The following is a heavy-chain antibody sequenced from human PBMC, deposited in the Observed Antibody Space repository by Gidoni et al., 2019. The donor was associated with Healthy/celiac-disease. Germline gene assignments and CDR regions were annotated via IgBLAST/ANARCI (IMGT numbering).Heavy chain of an antibody. CDR1: GGSFSGYY. J-gene: IGHJ2*01. CDR3: ARGQGLYQLLSIDWYFDL. V-gene: IGHV4-34*01. CDR2: INHSGST. D-gene: IGHD2-2*01. Sequence: QVQLQQWGAGLLKPSETLSLTCAVYGGSFSGYYWSWIRQPPGKGLEWIGEINHSGSTNYNPSLKSRVTISVDTSKNQFSLKLSSVTAADTAVYYCARGQGLYQLLSIDWYFDLWGRGTLVTVSS.